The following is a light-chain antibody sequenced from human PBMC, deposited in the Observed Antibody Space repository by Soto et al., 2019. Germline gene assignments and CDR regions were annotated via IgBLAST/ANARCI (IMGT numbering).Light chain of an antibody. Sequence: QSVLPQPSSVSGSPGQSITISCTGTSSDVGGYNYDSWYQQHPGKAPKLMIYDVSNRPSGVSNRFSGSKSGNTASLTISGLQAEDEADYYCSSYTSSSTLGVFGTGTKVTVL. V-gene: IGLV2-14*01. CDR1: SSDVGGYNY. J-gene: IGLJ1*01. CDR2: DVS. CDR3: SSYTSSSTLGV.